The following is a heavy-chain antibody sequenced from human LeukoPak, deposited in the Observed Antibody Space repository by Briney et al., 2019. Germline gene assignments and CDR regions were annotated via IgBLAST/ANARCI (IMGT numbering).Heavy chain of an antibody. CDR1: GSIFATYW. J-gene: IGHJ4*02. CDR2: IYPDESNT. V-gene: IGHV5-51*01. Sequence: GGSLQISCQASGSIFATYWIAWVRQLHGKGLEWMGIIYPDESNTRYSPFFQGKVTISADKSISTAYLQWSSLKASDTAIYYCARPPSRGYSSSFEYWGQGTLVTVSS. D-gene: IGHD2-2*03. CDR3: ARPPSRGYSSSFEY.